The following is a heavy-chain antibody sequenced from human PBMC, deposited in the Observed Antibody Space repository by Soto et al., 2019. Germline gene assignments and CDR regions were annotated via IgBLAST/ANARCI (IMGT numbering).Heavy chain of an antibody. J-gene: IGHJ4*02. D-gene: IGHD4-4*01. Sequence: SETLSLTCTVSGGSISSYYWSWIRQPPGKGLEWIGYIYYSGSTNYNPSLKSRVTISVDTSKNQFSLKLSSVTAADTAVYYCARDTTVTTMYYFDYWGQGTLVTVSS. CDR2: IYYSGST. V-gene: IGHV4-59*01. CDR1: GGSISSYY. CDR3: ARDTTVTTMYYFDY.